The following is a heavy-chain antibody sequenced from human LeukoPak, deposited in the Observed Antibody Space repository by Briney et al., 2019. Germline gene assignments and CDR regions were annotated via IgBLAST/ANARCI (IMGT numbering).Heavy chain of an antibody. CDR2: INDSGRI. D-gene: IGHD1-7*01. CDR1: GGSFGNYY. V-gene: IGHV4-34*01. Sequence: SGTLSLTCAVYGGSFGNYYWSWIRQPPGKGLEWIGEINDSGRINYNPSLMSRVTVSVDTSKNQFSLRLTSVTATDTAVYYCARRWNYGRNYYIDVWGNGATVSVSS. CDR3: ARRWNYGRNYYIDV. J-gene: IGHJ6*03.